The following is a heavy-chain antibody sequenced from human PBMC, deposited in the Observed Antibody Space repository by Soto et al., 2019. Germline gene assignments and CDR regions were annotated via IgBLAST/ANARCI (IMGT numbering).Heavy chain of an antibody. J-gene: IGHJ5*02. CDR1: GGSISSGGYY. Sequence: QVQLQESGPGLVKPSQTLSLTCTVSGGSISSGGYYWSWIRQHPGKGLEWIGYIYYSGRTYYNPSLKSRVTLSVDTSKNQFSLKLSSVTAADTAVYYCARDRGPYSSPGTWFDPWGQGTLVTVSS. D-gene: IGHD6-13*01. CDR3: ARDRGPYSSPGTWFDP. V-gene: IGHV4-31*03. CDR2: IYYSGRT.